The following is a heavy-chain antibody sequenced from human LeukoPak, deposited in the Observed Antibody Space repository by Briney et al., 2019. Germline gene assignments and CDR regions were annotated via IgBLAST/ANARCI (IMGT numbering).Heavy chain of an antibody. Sequence: PGGSLRLSCSGSGFTVGSHHMNWVRQAPGKGLEWVSSISSSSSYIYYAASVKGRFTISRDNAKNSLYLQMNRLRAEDTAVYYCARERQLERLAFGKEGSAFDYWGQGTLVTVSS. CDR2: ISSSSSYI. D-gene: IGHD1-1*01. CDR1: GFTVGSHH. J-gene: IGHJ4*02. V-gene: IGHV3-21*01. CDR3: ARERQLERLAFGKEGSAFDY.